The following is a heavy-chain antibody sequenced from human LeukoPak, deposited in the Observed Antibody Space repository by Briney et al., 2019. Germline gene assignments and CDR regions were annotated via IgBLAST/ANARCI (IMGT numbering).Heavy chain of an antibody. Sequence: GGSLRLSCAASGFTFSTYAMHWVRQAPGKGLEWVAVISYDGNNEYYADSVKGRFTISRDNSKNTLYLQVNSLRTGDTAVYYCATATDWLLDYWGQGTLVTVSS. CDR1: GFTFSTYA. CDR3: ATATDWLLDY. CDR2: ISYDGNNE. V-gene: IGHV3-30-3*01. D-gene: IGHD3/OR15-3a*01. J-gene: IGHJ4*02.